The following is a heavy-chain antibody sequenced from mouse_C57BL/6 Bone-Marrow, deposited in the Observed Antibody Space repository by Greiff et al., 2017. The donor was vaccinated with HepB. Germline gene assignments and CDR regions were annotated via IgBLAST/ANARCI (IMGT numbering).Heavy chain of an antibody. CDR1: GFNIKDDY. J-gene: IGHJ3*01. V-gene: IGHV14-4*01. D-gene: IGHD1-1*01. Sequence: VQLQQSGAELVRPGASVKLSCTASGFNIKDDYMHWVKQRPEQGLEWIGWIDPENGDTEYASKFQGKATITADTSSNTAYLQLSSLTSEDSAVYYCTTTVEPYWGQGTLVTVSA. CDR2: IDPENGDT. CDR3: TTTVEPY.